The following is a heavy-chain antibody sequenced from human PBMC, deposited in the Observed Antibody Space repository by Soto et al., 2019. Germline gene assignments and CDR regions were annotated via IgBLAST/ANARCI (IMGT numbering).Heavy chain of an antibody. CDR3: ARSYYDFWSGSLSIPFDY. J-gene: IGHJ4*02. CDR1: GYSFTSYW. Sequence: GESLKISCKGSGYSFTSYWIGWVRQMPGKGLEWMGIIYPGDSDTRYSPSFQGQVTISADKSISTAYLQWSSLKASDTAMYYCARSYYDFWSGSLSIPFDYWGQGTLVTSPQ. D-gene: IGHD3-3*01. CDR2: IYPGDSDT. V-gene: IGHV5-51*01.